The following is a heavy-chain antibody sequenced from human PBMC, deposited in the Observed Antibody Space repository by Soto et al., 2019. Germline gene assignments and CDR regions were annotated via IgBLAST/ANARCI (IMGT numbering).Heavy chain of an antibody. V-gene: IGHV1-69*02. CDR1: GGTFSRYT. CDR2: IIPIAAIA. J-gene: IGHJ4*02. Sequence: SVKVSCKASGGTFSRYTINWVRQAPGQGLEWMGRIIPIAAIANYTQKFQGRVTITVDKSSTTAYMELSSVTAADTAVYYCARPFVDTAMVPFVWGQGTLVTVSS. D-gene: IGHD5-18*01. CDR3: ARPFVDTAMVPFV.